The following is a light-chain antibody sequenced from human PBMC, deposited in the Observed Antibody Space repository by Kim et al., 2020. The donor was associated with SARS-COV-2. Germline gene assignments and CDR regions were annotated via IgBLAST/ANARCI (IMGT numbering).Light chain of an antibody. CDR1: QSVGSY. V-gene: IGKV3-11*01. Sequence: LSPGERATLSGRARQSVGSYLAWYQQKPGQAPRLLIYDASNRANGIPVRFSGSGSGTDFNLTSSTLEPEDFAVYYCQQRSYWLYTFGQGTKLEI. CDR3: QQRSYWLYT. J-gene: IGKJ2*01. CDR2: DAS.